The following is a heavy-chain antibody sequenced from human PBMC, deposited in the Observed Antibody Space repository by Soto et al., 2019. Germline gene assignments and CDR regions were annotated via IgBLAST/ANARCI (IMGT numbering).Heavy chain of an antibody. CDR1: GYSFTNYA. Sequence: ASVKVSCKASGYSFTNYALHWVRQAPGQRFEWMGGINADNGKTKYAQKFQGRVTITRDKSTSTAYMELSSLRSEDTAVYYCARNEYSSSSMDVWGQGTTVTVSS. V-gene: IGHV1-3*01. J-gene: IGHJ6*02. CDR2: INADNGKT. D-gene: IGHD6-6*01. CDR3: ARNEYSSSSMDV.